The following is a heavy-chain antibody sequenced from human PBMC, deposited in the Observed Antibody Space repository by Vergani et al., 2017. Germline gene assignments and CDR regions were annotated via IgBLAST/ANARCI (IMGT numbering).Heavy chain of an antibody. CDR2: IYYSGST. Sequence: QVQLQESGPGLVKPSETLSLTCTVSCGSISSYYWSWIRQPPGKGLEWIGYIYYSGSTNYNPSLKSRVTISVDTSKNQFSLKLSSVTAADTAVYYCARGIAGLGYWGQGTLVTVSS. CDR1: CGSISSYY. D-gene: IGHD6-13*01. J-gene: IGHJ4*02. V-gene: IGHV4-59*01. CDR3: ARGIAGLGY.